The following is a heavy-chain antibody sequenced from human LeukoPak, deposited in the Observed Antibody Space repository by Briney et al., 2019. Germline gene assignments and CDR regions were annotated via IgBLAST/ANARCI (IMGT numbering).Heavy chain of an antibody. J-gene: IGHJ4*02. CDR2: INPNSGGT. CDR3: ARDSSFWPHDH. Sequence: GASVKVSCKASGYTFTGYYMRWVRPAPGQGLEWMGWINPNSGGTNYAQKFQGRVTMTRDTSISTAYMELSRLRSDDTAVYYCARDSSFWPHDHWGQGTLVTVSS. V-gene: IGHV1-2*02. D-gene: IGHD3-3*01. CDR1: GYTFTGYY.